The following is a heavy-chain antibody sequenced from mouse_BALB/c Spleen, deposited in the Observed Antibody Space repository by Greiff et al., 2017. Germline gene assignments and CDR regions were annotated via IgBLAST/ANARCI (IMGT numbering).Heavy chain of an antibody. J-gene: IGHJ3*01. V-gene: IGHV2-6-7*01. CDR1: GFSLTGYG. CDR2: IWGDGST. D-gene: IGHD2-4*01. CDR3: ASTMITTGFAY. Sequence: QVQLQQSGPGLVAPSQSLSITCTVSGFSLTGYGVNWVRQPPGKGLEWLGMIWGDGSTDYNSALKSRLSISKDNSKSQVFLKMNSLQTDDTARYYCASTMITTGFAYWGQGTLVTVSA.